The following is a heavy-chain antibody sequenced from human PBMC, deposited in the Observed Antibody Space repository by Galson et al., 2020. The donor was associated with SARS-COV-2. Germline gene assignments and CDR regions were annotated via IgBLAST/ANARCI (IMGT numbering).Heavy chain of an antibody. V-gene: IGHV3-20*01. CDR1: GFTFDDYG. Sequence: GESLKISCAASGFTFDDYGMSWVRQAPGKGLEWVSGITWNGGSTGYADSVKGRFTISRDNAKNSLYLQMNSLRAEDTALYHCATLFWSGPNSYYYMDVWGKGTTVTVSS. CDR3: ATLFWSGPNSYYYMDV. D-gene: IGHD3-3*01. J-gene: IGHJ6*03. CDR2: ITWNGGST.